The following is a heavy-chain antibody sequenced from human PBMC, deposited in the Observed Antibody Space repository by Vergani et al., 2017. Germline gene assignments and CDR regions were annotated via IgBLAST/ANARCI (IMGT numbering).Heavy chain of an antibody. Sequence: QVQLVQSGAEVKKPGASVKVSCKASGYTFTSYYMHWVRQAPGQGLEWMGWMNPNSGNTGYAQKFQGRVTMTRNTSISTAYMELSSLRSEDTAVYYCARRNWSGYYSYYYYMDVWGKGTTVTVSS. D-gene: IGHD3-3*01. CDR3: ARRNWSGYYSYYYYMDV. CDR1: GYTFTSYY. J-gene: IGHJ6*03. CDR2: MNPNSGNT. V-gene: IGHV1-8*02.